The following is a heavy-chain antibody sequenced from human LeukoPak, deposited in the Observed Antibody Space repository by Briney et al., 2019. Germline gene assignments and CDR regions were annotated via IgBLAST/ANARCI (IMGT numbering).Heavy chain of an antibody. CDR2: IYYSGST. J-gene: IGHJ4*02. V-gene: IGHV4-59*01. D-gene: IGHD3-16*01. CDR1: GGSISSNY. CDR3: ARAKGGRYYFDY. Sequence: PSETLSLTCIVSGGSISSNYWSWIRQPPGKGLEWLGYIYYSGSTNYNPSLKSRVTISVDTSKNQFSLKLSSVTAADTAVYYCARAKGGRYYFDYWGQGTLVTVSS.